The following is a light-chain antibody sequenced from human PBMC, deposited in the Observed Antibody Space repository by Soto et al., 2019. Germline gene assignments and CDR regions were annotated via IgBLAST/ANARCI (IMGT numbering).Light chain of an antibody. CDR1: SGEVGGYNS. CDR3: SSYTTRSSLYV. Sequence: QSVLTQPASVSGCTGQSSSIAWAGGSGEVGGYNSVSWYQHHPGKAPKLMIYEVSNRPSGVSNRFSGSKSGNTASLTISGLQAEDEAYYYCSSYTTRSSLYVFGTGTKVTVL. CDR2: EVS. J-gene: IGLJ1*01. V-gene: IGLV2-14*01.